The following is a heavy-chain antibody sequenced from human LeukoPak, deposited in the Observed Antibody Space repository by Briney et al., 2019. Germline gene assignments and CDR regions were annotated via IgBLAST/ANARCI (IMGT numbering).Heavy chain of an antibody. V-gene: IGHV3-30*02. CDR3: ATLAAGSLAY. CDR1: GVTIRSYG. Sequence: QPGGSLKLSCAASGVTIRSYGVHWVRQAPGKGLEWLAYIRSDGSNRYYADSVKGRFTISRDNSKNTLYLQMNSLRAEDTAVYYCATLAAGSLAYWGQGTLVTVAS. J-gene: IGHJ4*02. D-gene: IGHD3-10*01. CDR2: IRSDGSNR.